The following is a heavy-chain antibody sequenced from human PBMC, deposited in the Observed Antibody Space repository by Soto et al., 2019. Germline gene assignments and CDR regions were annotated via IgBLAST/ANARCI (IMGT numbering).Heavy chain of an antibody. D-gene: IGHD1-26*01. V-gene: IGHV4-31*03. J-gene: IGHJ5*01. CDR3: ARHSASWQWFDY. CDR1: GGFISSGGYY. CDR2: IYYSGST. Sequence: QVQLQESGPGLVKPSQTLSLTCSVSGGFISSGGYYWSWIRQHPEKGLEWIGYIYYSGSTNYNPSLKSRVIISVDTSSNRFSLDLRSVTAADTAIYYCARHSASWQWFDYWGQGTLVTVSS.